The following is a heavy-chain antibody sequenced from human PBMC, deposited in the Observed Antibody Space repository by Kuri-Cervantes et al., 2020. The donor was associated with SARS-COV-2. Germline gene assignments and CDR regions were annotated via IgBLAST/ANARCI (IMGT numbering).Heavy chain of an antibody. V-gene: IGHV1-2*04. CDR2: INPNSGGT. D-gene: IGHD3-3*01. J-gene: IGHJ4*02. Sequence: ASVKVSCKASGYTFTDYYINWVRQAPGQGLEWMGWINPNSGGTNYAQRYQGWVTMTRDTSTRTAYMELSRLTSDDTAVYFCARGGKHHHILRFLESVLFDSWGQGTLVTVSS. CDR1: GYTFTDYY. CDR3: ARGGKHHHILRFLESVLFDS.